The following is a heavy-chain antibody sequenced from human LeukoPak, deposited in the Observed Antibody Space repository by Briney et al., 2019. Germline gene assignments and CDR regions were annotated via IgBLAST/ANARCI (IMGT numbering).Heavy chain of an antibody. J-gene: IGHJ6*03. CDR2: IIPIFGTA. D-gene: IGHD6-13*01. CDR1: GGTFSSYA. V-gene: IGHV1-69*05. Sequence: SVKVSCKASGGTFSSYAISWVRQTPGQGLEWMGGIIPIFGTANYAQKFQGRVTITTDESTRTAYMELSSLRSEDTAVYYCASLGQAAADYYYYYMDVWGKGTTVTVSS. CDR3: ASLGQAAADYYYYYMDV.